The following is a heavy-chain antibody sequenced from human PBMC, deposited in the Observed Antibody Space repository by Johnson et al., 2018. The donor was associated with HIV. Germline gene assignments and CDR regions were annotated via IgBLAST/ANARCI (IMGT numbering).Heavy chain of an antibody. Sequence: EQLVESGGGVVRPGGSLRLSCAAAGFTFDDYGMSWVRQAPGQGLAWVPGINWNGVRPGYLDSMKGRFTITRDNAKNSLYLQMNRLRVEDTALYYCARGGLGYQNIHDPFDIWGQGTMVTVSS. CDR1: GFTFDDYG. V-gene: IGHV3-20*04. CDR2: INWNGVRP. J-gene: IGHJ3*02. D-gene: IGHD3-16*02. CDR3: ARGGLGYQNIHDPFDI.